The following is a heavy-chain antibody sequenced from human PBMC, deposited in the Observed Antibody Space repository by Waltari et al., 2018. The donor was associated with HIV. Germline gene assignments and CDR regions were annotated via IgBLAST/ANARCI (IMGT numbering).Heavy chain of an antibody. CDR1: GYTFSTYE. J-gene: IGHJ6*02. D-gene: IGHD2-2*01. CDR3: SRGLHCTATSCLLYHGMDV. CDR2: MNPNSGNT. Sequence: QVHLVQSRPEVTNPGASVTVSSKASGYTFSTYEITWVRQATGQGLEWMGWMNPNSGNTGYAQKFQGRVNMTRNSSIRTAYMELSSLRSDDTAVYYCSRGLHCTATSCLLYHGMDVWGQGTAVSVSS. V-gene: IGHV1-8*01.